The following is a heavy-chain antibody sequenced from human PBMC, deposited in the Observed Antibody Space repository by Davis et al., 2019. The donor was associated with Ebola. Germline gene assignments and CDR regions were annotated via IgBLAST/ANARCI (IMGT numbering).Heavy chain of an antibody. V-gene: IGHV1-46*01. D-gene: IGHD3/OR15-3a*01. J-gene: IGHJ4*02. CDR3: ARNTEYVDYPYVFGY. CDR2: INPSGGST. Sequence: AASVKVSCKASGYTFTSYYMHWVRQAPGKGLEWMGIINPSGGSTSYAQKFQGRVTMTRDTSASTAYLERSSMRSEDTAVCCCARNTEYVDYPYVFGYWGQGALVTVSS. CDR1: GYTFTSYY.